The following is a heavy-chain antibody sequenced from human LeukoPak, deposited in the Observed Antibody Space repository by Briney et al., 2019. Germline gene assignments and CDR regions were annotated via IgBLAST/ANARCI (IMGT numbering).Heavy chain of an antibody. Sequence: SVNVSCKASVGTFSSYAISWVRQAPGQGLEWMGGIIPIFGTANYAQKFQGRVTITADESTSTDYMELSSLRSEDTAVYYCARWRCSSTSCYTTGGDYWGQGTLVTVSS. CDR1: VGTFSSYA. CDR3: ARWRCSSTSCYTTGGDY. J-gene: IGHJ4*02. D-gene: IGHD2-2*02. CDR2: IIPIFGTA. V-gene: IGHV1-69*13.